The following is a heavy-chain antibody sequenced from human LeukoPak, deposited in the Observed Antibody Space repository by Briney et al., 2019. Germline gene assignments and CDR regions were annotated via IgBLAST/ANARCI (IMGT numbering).Heavy chain of an antibody. D-gene: IGHD6-19*01. Sequence: SETLSLTCTVSGGSISSYYWSWIRQPPGKGLEWIGYIYYTRSTHYNPSLKSRVTISVDTSKNQFSLKLSSVTAADTAVYYCAKDRGSGSVRGYFDYWGQGTLVTVSS. V-gene: IGHV4-59*01. CDR3: AKDRGSGSVRGYFDY. CDR1: GGSISSYY. J-gene: IGHJ4*02. CDR2: IYYTRST.